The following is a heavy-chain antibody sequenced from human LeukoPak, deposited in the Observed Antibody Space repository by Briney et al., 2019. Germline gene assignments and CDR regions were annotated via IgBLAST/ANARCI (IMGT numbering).Heavy chain of an antibody. Sequence: SETLSLTCAVYGGSFSGYYWSWIRQPPGKWLEWIGEINHSGSTNYNPSLKSRVTISVDTSKNQFSLKLSSVTAADTAVYYCAVDIVLVPGWFDPWGQGTLVTVSS. CDR2: INHSGST. V-gene: IGHV4-34*01. D-gene: IGHD2-2*01. CDR3: AVDIVLVPGWFDP. J-gene: IGHJ5*02. CDR1: GGSFSGYY.